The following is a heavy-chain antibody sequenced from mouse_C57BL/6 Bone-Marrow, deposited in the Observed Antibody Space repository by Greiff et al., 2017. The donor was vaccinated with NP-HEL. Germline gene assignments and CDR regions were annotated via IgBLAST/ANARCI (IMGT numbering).Heavy chain of an antibody. J-gene: IGHJ3*01. CDR3: TGDEEFAY. CDR2: IRLKSDNYAT. CDR1: GFTFSNYW. Sequence: EVQLQESGGGLVQPGGSMKLSCVASGFTFSNYWMNWVRQSPEKGLEWVAQIRLKSDNYATHYAESVKGRFTISRDDSKSSVYLQMNNLRAEDTGIYYCTGDEEFAYWGQGTLVTVSA. V-gene: IGHV6-3*01.